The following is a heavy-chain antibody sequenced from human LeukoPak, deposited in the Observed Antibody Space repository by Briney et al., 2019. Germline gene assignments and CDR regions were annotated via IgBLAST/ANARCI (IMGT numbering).Heavy chain of an antibody. CDR3: ARVVPGTGFFY. J-gene: IGHJ4*02. CDR1: GFTVSSHY. V-gene: IGHV3-53*01. D-gene: IGHD2-8*02. CDR2: LYTGGRT. Sequence: GGSLRLSCVASGFTVSSHYMSWVRQAPGKGLEWVSLLYTGGRTYYADSVKGRFTISRDNAKNSLYLQMNSLRAEDTAVYYCARVVPGTGFFYWGQGTLVTVSS.